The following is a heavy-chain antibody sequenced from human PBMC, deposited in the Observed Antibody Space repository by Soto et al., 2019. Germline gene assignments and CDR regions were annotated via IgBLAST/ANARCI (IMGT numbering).Heavy chain of an antibody. CDR1: GVTFSHYG. D-gene: IGHD3-16*01. CDR3: AKEGDTRESTLRYHYEF. CDR2: VSYDGSVQ. J-gene: IGHJ4*02. Sequence: QVHLVESGGGVVLPGRSLRLSCAVSGVTFSHYGMHWVHQAPGKGLEWVAVVSYDGSVQYYADSVKGRFTISRDNPKNTLYLQMNGPRADDTAVYYCAKEGDTRESTLRYHYEFWGQGTLVTVSS. V-gene: IGHV3-30*18.